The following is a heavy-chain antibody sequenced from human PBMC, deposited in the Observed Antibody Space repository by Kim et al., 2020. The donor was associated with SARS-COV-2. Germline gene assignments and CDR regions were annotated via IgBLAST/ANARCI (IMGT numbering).Heavy chain of an antibody. CDR3: ARVSPSSSWWSVGGMDV. CDR2: IGTAGDT. V-gene: IGHV3-13*01. J-gene: IGHJ6*02. Sequence: GGSLRLSCAASGFTFSSYDMHWVRQATGKGLEWVSAIGTAGDTYYPGSVKGRFTISRENAKNSLYLQMNSLRAGDTAVYYCARVSPSSSWWSVGGMDVWGQGTTVTVSS. D-gene: IGHD6-13*01. CDR1: GFTFSSYD.